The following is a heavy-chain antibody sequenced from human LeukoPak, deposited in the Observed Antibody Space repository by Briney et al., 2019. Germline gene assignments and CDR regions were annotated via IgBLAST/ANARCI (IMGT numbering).Heavy chain of an antibody. J-gene: IGHJ4*02. CDR3: ARGFHRRLYDSSAYYSY. Sequence: PGGSLRLSCAASGLTFSSYSMIWVRQAPGKGLEWVSYISSSSGTIYYADSLKGRFTISRDNAKNSLYLQMNSLRAEDTAVYYCARGFHRRLYDSSAYYSYWGQGTLVTVSS. CDR2: ISSSSGTI. CDR1: GLTFSSYS. D-gene: IGHD3-22*01. V-gene: IGHV3-48*01.